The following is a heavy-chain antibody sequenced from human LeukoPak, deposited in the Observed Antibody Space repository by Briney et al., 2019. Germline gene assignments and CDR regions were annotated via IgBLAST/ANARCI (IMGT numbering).Heavy chain of an antibody. CDR3: ARAIKAGSKTLGGFDP. CDR2: IIPIFGTA. J-gene: IGHJ5*02. V-gene: IGHV1-69*13. CDR1: GGTFSSYA. D-gene: IGHD6-13*01. Sequence: GASVKVSCKASGGTFSSYAISWVRQAPGQGLEWMGRIIPIFGTANYAQKFQGRVTITADESTSTAYMELSSLRSEDTAVYYCARAIKAGSKTLGGFDPWGQGTLVTVSS.